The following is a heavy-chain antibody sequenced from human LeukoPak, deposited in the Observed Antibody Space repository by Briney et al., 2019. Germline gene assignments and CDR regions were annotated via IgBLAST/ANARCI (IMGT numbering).Heavy chain of an antibody. CDR2: IIPIFGTA. Sequence: ASVKVSCKVSGYTLTELSMHWVRQAPGKGLEWMGGIIPIFGTANYAQKFQGRVTITADESTSTAYMELSSLRSEDTAVYYCARAARSNWASYFDYWGQGTLVTVSS. V-gene: IGHV1-69*13. D-gene: IGHD7-27*01. CDR3: ARAARSNWASYFDY. J-gene: IGHJ4*02. CDR1: GYTLTELS.